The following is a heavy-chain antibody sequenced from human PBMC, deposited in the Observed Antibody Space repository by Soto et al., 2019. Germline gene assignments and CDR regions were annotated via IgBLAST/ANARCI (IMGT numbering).Heavy chain of an antibody. D-gene: IGHD3-10*01. CDR1: GFTFSSYG. J-gene: IGHJ4*02. Sequence: QVQLVESGGGVVQPGRSLRLSCAASGFTFSSYGMHWVRQAPGKGLEWVAVIWYDGSNKYYADSVKGRFTISRDNSKNTLYLQMNSLRAEDTAVYYCARGYYGSGSSTFDYWGQGTLVTVSS. CDR2: IWYDGSNK. V-gene: IGHV3-33*01. CDR3: ARGYYGSGSSTFDY.